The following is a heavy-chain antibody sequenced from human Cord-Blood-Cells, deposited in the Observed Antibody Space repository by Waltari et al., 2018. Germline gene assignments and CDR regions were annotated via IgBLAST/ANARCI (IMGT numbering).Heavy chain of an antibody. CDR1: GYTFTSYY. J-gene: IGHJ3*02. CDR3: ARPRGRAFDI. D-gene: IGHD3-10*01. Sequence: QVQLVQSGAEVKKPGASVKVSCKASGYTFTSYYMHWVRQAPGQGLEWMGIIHPSGGSTSYAQKVQGRVTMTRDTSTSTVYMELSSLRSEDTAVYYCARPRGRAFDIWGQGTMVTVSS. V-gene: IGHV1-46*01. CDR2: IHPSGGST.